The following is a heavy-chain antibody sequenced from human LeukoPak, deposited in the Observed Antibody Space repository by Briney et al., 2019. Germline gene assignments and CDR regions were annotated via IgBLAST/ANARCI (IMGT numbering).Heavy chain of an antibody. D-gene: IGHD5-18*01. V-gene: IGHV4-59*01. CDR1: GGSISSYY. CDR3: AREQRGYIYGYDYYYYDMDV. CDR2: TYYSGST. J-gene: IGHJ6*02. Sequence: SETLSLTCTVSGGSISSYYWSWIRQPPGKGLEWIGYTYYSGSTNYNPSLKSRVTISVDTSKNQFSLKLSSVTAADTAVYYCAREQRGYIYGYDYYYYDMDVWGQGTTVTVSS.